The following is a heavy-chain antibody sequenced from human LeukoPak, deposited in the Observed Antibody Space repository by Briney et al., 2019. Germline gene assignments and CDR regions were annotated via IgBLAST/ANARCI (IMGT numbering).Heavy chain of an antibody. V-gene: IGHV4-61*01. CDR1: GGSVSSGSYY. CDR2: IYYSGST. J-gene: IGHJ5*02. CDR3: ARAQTAPNWFDP. Sequence: SETLSLTCTVSGGSVSSGSYYWSWIRQPPGKGLEWIGYIYYSGSTNYNPSLKSRVTISVDTSKNQFSLKLSSVTAADTAVYYCARAQTAPNWFDPWGQGTLVTVSS. D-gene: IGHD1-14*01.